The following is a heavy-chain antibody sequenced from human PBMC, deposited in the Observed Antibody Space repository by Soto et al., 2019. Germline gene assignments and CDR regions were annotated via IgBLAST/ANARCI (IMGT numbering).Heavy chain of an antibody. V-gene: IGHV1-18*04. CDR3: ARVRGPGGYGHKPLDY. CDR2: ISAYHGNT. J-gene: IGHJ4*02. CDR1: GYTFTSYG. D-gene: IGHD5-12*01. Sequence: QVQLVQSGAEVKKPGASVKVSCKASGYTFTSYGISWVRQAPGQGLEWMGWISAYHGNTNYAQKLQGRVTMTTDTSTSTAYMELRSMRSDDTAVYYCARVRGPGGYGHKPLDYWGQGTLVTVSS.